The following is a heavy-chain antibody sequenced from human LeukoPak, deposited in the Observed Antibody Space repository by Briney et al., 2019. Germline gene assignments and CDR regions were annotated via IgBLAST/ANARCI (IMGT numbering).Heavy chain of an antibody. Sequence: PGGSLRLSCAASGFTLYTFGSYWMHWVRQAPGKGLVWVSVIHNDGSGTNYADSLKGRTTISRDNAKNTLYLQMNSLRAEDTAVYYCAKDFAGDRDYWGQGTLVTVSS. J-gene: IGHJ4*02. CDR3: AKDFAGDRDY. CDR1: GFTLYTFGSYW. CDR2: IHNDGSGT. D-gene: IGHD4-17*01. V-gene: IGHV3-74*01.